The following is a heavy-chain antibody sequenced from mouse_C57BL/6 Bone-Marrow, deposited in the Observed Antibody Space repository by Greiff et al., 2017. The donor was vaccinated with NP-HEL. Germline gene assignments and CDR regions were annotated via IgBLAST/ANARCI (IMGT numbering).Heavy chain of an antibody. CDR2: INYDGSST. V-gene: IGHV5-16*01. D-gene: IGHD1-1*01. CDR3: AREGTVVARNFDV. CDR1: GFTFSDYY. J-gene: IGHJ1*03. Sequence: EVQRVESEGGLVQPGSSMKLSCTASGFTFSDYYMAWVRQVPEKGLEWVANINYDGSSTYYLDSLKSRFIISRDNAKNILYLQMSSLKSEDTATYYCAREGTVVARNFDVWGTGTTVTVSS.